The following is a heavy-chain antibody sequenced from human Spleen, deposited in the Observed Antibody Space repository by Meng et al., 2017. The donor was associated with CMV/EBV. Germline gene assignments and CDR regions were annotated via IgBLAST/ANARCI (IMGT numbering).Heavy chain of an antibody. V-gene: IGHV4-59*01. J-gene: IGHJ5*02. Sequence: GSLRLSCTVSGGSISTYYWYWIRQPPGKGLEWIGYVYYSGTTNYNPSLKSRVTISVDTSKNQFSLKLSSVTAADTAVYYCARGLGGSYGWFDPWGQGTLVTVSS. CDR1: GGSISTYY. CDR2: VYYSGTT. CDR3: ARGLGGSYGWFDP. D-gene: IGHD1-26*01.